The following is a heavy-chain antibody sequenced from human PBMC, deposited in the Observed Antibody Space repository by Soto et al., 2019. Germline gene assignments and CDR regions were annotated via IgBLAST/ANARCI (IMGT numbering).Heavy chain of an antibody. Sequence: QVRLVESGGGVVQPGRSLRLSCEASGFTFSSHAMHWVRQAPGKGLDWVAVISYDGRDIYYAASVKGRFTISRDNSKNTMYMQMNSLKTEDTAIYYCVRGAYQLLYGDFDCWGQGTLVTVSS. CDR1: GFTFSSHA. J-gene: IGHJ4*02. CDR3: VRGAYQLLYGDFDC. V-gene: IGHV3-30*04. CDR2: ISYDGRDI. D-gene: IGHD2-2*02.